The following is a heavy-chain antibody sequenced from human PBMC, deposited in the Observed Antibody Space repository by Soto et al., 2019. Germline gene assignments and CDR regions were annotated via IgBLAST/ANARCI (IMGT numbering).Heavy chain of an antibody. V-gene: IGHV4-59*01. CDR1: GGSITSSY. CDR2: IYDTGISGYTPST. J-gene: IGHJ6*02. CDR3: ARGEDAFFYYGLDV. Sequence: SETLSLTCTVSGGSITSSYWSWIRRPPGKGLEWIAYIYDTGISGYTPSTSYNPSLKSRVTMSVDTSKSQFSLKLTSMTAADTAVYYCARGEDAFFYYGLDVWGQGITVTVSS.